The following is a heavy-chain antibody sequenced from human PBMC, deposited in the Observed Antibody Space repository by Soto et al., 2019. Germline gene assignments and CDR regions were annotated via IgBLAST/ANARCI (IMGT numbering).Heavy chain of an antibody. Sequence: GASVKVSCKATGYTFTSYAMHWVRQAPGQRLEWMGWINAGNGNTKYSQKFQGRVTITRDTSASTAYMELSSLRSEDTAVYYCASTGVRYSNRDYYYYMAVWGKGTTVTVSS. CDR2: INAGNGNT. V-gene: IGHV1-3*01. CDR3: ASTGVRYSNRDYYYYMAV. J-gene: IGHJ6*03. D-gene: IGHD3-9*01. CDR1: GYTFTSYA.